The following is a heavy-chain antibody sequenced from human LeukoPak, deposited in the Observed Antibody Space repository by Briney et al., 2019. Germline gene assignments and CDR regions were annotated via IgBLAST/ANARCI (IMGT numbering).Heavy chain of an antibody. CDR2: INQDGSGK. CDR1: GFTFSTYW. CDR3: ARGYSYGRDY. Sequence: GGSLRLSCAASGFTFSTYWMSWVRQAPGKGLEWVANINQDGSGKDYVDSLKGRFTISRDNAKNSLYLQMNSLRAEDTAVYYCARGYSYGRDYWGQGTLVTISS. V-gene: IGHV3-7*01. D-gene: IGHD5-18*01. J-gene: IGHJ4*02.